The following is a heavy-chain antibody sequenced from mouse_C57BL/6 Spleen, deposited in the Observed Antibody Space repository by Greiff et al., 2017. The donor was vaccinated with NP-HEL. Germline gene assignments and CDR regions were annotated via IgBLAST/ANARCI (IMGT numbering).Heavy chain of an antibody. CDR3: ARDYSKSFAY. V-gene: IGHV1-52*01. CDR1: GYTFTSYW. Sequence: QVQLQQSGAELVRPGSSVKLSCKASGYTFTSYWMHWVKQRPIQGLEWIGNIDPSDSETHYNQKFKDKATLTVVKSSSTAYMQLSSLTSEDSAVYYCARDYSKSFAYWGQGTLVTVSA. J-gene: IGHJ3*01. D-gene: IGHD2-5*01. CDR2: IDPSDSET.